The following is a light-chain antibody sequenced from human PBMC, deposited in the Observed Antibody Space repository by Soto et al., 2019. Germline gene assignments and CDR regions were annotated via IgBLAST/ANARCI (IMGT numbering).Light chain of an antibody. CDR2: EVS. V-gene: IGLV2-14*01. J-gene: IGLJ3*02. CDR3: SSYTGGNTYWI. CDR1: SSDVGGYNY. Sequence: QSALTQPASVSGSPGQSITISCTGTSSDVGGYNYVSWYQQHPGKAPKLMIYEVSNRPSGVSNRFSGSKSGNTASLTISGLQAEDEADYYCSSYTGGNTYWIFGGGTKLTVL.